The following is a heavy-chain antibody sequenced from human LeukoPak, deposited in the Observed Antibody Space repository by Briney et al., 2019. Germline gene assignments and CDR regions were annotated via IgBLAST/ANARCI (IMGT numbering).Heavy chain of an antibody. D-gene: IGHD1-1*01. J-gene: IGHJ4*02. CDR3: ARQGGATGTPYYFDY. CDR2: XYPGDSDH. V-gene: IGHV5-51*01. Sequence: XIXYPGDSDHRYSPSFQGQVTISADKSISTAYLQWSSLKASDTAMYYCARQGGATGTPYYFDYWGQGTLVTVSS.